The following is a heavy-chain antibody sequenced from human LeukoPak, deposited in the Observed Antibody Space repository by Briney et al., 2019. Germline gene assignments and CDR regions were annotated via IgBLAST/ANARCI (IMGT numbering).Heavy chain of an antibody. Sequence: ASVKVSCKASGGTFSSYAISWVRQAPGQGLEWMGGIIPIFGTANYAQKFQGRVTITADESTSTAYMELSNLRSEDTAVYYCARRQDYYDSSGYEDWGQGTLVTVSS. J-gene: IGHJ4*02. D-gene: IGHD3-22*01. CDR3: ARRQDYYDSSGYED. V-gene: IGHV1-69*13. CDR2: IIPIFGTA. CDR1: GGTFSSYA.